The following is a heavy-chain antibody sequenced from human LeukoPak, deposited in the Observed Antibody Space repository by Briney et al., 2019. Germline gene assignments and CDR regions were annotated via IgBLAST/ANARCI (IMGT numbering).Heavy chain of an antibody. J-gene: IGHJ6*02. CDR1: GITFSGYS. V-gene: IGHV3-48*04. CDR2: ITSSSSTI. CDR3: ATRERGDYYGMDV. D-gene: IGHD1-1*01. Sequence: GGSLRLSCAASGITFSGYSMNWVRQAPGKGLEWVSYITSSSSTIYYADSVKGRFTISRDNAKNSLYLQMNSLRAEDTAVYYCATRERGDYYGMDVWGQGTTVTVSS.